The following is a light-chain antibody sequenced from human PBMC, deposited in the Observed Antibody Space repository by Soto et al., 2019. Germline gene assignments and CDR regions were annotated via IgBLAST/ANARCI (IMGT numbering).Light chain of an antibody. CDR1: SSDVGSYNL. Sequence: QSALTQPASVSGSPGQSITISCTGTSSDVGSYNLVSWYQQHPGKAPKLMIYEVSRRPSGVSNRFSGSKSGNTASLTISGLQAEDEADYYCCSYAGSNTGVFGGGTKRTVL. V-gene: IGLV2-23*02. CDR3: CSYAGSNTGV. J-gene: IGLJ3*02. CDR2: EVS.